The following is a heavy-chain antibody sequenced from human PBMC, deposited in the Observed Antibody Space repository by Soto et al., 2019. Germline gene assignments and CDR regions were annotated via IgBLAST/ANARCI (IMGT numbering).Heavy chain of an antibody. Sequence: EVQLWESGGGLVQPGGSLRLSCAASGFTVSGYAMTWVRQAPGTGLEWVSAISGSGGATYYADSVKGRFTVSRDNFKNTLYLQMNSLRAEDTAVYYCAKDLQYSAYDYYYYYGMDVWGQGTTVTVSS. J-gene: IGHJ6*02. CDR1: GFTVSGYA. CDR3: AKDLQYSAYDYYYYYGMDV. V-gene: IGHV3-23*01. CDR2: ISGSGGAT. D-gene: IGHD5-12*01.